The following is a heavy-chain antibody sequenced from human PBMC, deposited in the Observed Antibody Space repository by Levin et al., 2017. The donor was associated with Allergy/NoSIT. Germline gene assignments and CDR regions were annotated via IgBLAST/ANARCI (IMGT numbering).Heavy chain of an antibody. CDR1: GFDFSDYY. J-gene: IGHJ4*02. CDR2: ISSSSSYI. CDR3: ARAGTAGPNTPLDS. D-gene: IGHD6-13*01. V-gene: IGHV3-11*03. Sequence: TGGSLRLSCAASGFDFSDYYLSWIRQAPGKGLEWLSSISSSSSYINFANSVKDRFIISRDNPKNLLYLQMNNLRADDTAVYFCARAGTAGPNTPLDSWGQGTLVTVSS.